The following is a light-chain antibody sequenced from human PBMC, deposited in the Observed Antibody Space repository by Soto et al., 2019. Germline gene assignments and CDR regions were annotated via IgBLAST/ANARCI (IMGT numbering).Light chain of an antibody. CDR3: QHHNNWPLT. Sequence: EIVLTQSPATLSVSPGEGATLSCRASQSVSSDLAWYQQKPGQAPRLLIYGASNRAPGIPARFSGSGSGTEFTLIIGSLESEDFAVYFCQHHNNWPLTFGPGTKVDIK. CDR2: GAS. J-gene: IGKJ3*01. CDR1: QSVSSD. V-gene: IGKV3D-15*01.